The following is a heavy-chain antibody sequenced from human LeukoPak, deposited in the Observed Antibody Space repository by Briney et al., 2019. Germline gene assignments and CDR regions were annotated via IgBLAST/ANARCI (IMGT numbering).Heavy chain of an antibody. CDR2: IKYDGNEI. Sequence: GGALTLSCAASGFTFSSSWMAWVRQAPGKGLEWVANIKYDGNEIYYVDSVKGRFTISRDNAKNSLHLEMNSLRADDTAVYYCAAMDHFDYWGQGTLVSVSS. J-gene: IGHJ4*02. V-gene: IGHV3-7*01. D-gene: IGHD5-18*01. CDR3: AAMDHFDY. CDR1: GFTFSSSW.